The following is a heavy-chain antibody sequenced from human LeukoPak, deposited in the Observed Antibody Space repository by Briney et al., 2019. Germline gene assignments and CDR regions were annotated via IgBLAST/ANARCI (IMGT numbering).Heavy chain of an antibody. Sequence: GGSLRLSCATSGFTFSSYGMHWVRQAPGKGVEWVAFTRSDGSNKYYADSMKGRFTISRDNSKNTLYLEMNSLRGEDMAVYYCAKSHVIASYVGDFWGQGTLVTVSS. J-gene: IGHJ4*02. CDR2: TRSDGSNK. D-gene: IGHD2-21*01. CDR1: GFTFSSYG. V-gene: IGHV3-30*02. CDR3: AKSHVIASYVGDF.